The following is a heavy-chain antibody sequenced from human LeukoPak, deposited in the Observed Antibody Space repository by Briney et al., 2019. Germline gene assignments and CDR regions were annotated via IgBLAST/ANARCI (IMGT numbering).Heavy chain of an antibody. CDR1: GYTFTSYG. CDR2: ISAYNGNT. J-gene: IGHJ4*02. Sequence: GASVKVSCKASGYTFTSYGISWVRQAPGQGLEWMGWISAYNGNTNYAQKLQGRVTMTTDTSTSTAYMELRSLRSDVTAVYYCARDGLRYFEADFDYWGQGTLVTVSS. D-gene: IGHD3-9*01. V-gene: IGHV1-18*01. CDR3: ARDGLRYFEADFDY.